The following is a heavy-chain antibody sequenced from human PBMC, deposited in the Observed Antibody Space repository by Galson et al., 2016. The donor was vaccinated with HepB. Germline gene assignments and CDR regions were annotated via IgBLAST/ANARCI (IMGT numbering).Heavy chain of an antibody. J-gene: IGHJ6*02. CDR1: GDSISLYY. CDR3: ARASVGAAYYYYGLDV. CDR2: IYYSGST. Sequence: SETLSLTCTVSGDSISLYYWNWIRQPPGKGLGWIGCIYYSGSTDYNPSLKSRVTISIDTSKNQFSLKLSSVTAADTAVYYCARASVGAAYYYYGLDVWGQGTTVTVSS. V-gene: IGHV4-59*01. D-gene: IGHD1-26*01.